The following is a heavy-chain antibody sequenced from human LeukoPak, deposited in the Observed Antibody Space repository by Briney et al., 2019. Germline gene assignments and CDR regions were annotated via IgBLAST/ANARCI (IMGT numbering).Heavy chain of an antibody. CDR3: VKVGPLRFLEWLTLDAFDI. CDR2: ISGSGGST. V-gene: IGHV3-23*01. Sequence: PGGSLRLSCAASGFTFSSYAMSWVRQAPGKGLEWVSAISGSGGSTYYADSVKGRFTISRDNSKNTLYLQMNSLRAEDTAVYYCVKVGPLRFLEWLTLDAFDIWGQGTMVTVSS. CDR1: GFTFSSYA. J-gene: IGHJ3*02. D-gene: IGHD3-3*01.